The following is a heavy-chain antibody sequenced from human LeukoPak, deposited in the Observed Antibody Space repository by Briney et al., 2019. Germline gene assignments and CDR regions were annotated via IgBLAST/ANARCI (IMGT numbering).Heavy chain of an antibody. CDR2: IIPILGIA. V-gene: IGHV1-69*04. J-gene: IGHJ4*02. CDR1: GGTFSSYA. CDR3: ARDLLVRGVIYDY. Sequence: ASVKVSCKASGGTFSSYAISWVRQAPGQGLEWMGRIIPILGIANYAQKFQGRVTITADKSTSTAYMELSSLRSEDTAVYYCARDLLVRGVIYDYWGQGTLVPVSS. D-gene: IGHD3-10*01.